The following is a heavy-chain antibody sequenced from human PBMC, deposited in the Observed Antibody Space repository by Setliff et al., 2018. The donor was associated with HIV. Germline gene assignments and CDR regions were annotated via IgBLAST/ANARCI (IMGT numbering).Heavy chain of an antibody. CDR2: INAGNGNT. CDR1: GYTFTSYA. J-gene: IGHJ4*02. Sequence: ASVKVSCKASGYTFTSYAMHWVRQAPGQRLEWMGWINAGNGNTKYSQKFQGRVTITRDTSASTAYMELSSLRSDDTAVYYCATYHYYDSSAYYVDLYYLDYWGQGTLVTVSS. V-gene: IGHV1-3*01. CDR3: ATYHYYDSSAYYVDLYYLDY. D-gene: IGHD3-22*01.